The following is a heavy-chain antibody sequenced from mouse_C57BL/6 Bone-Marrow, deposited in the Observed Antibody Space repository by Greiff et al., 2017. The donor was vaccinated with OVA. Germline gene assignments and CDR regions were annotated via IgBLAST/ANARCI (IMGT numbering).Heavy chain of an antibody. Sequence: QVQLKQPGAELVKPGASVKLSCKASGYTFTSYWMHWVKQRPGQGLEWIGMIHPNSGSTNYNEKFKSKATLTVDKSSSTAYMQLSSLTSEDSAVCYCARSHYYGSSSQYYFDYWGQGTTLTVSS. D-gene: IGHD1-1*01. J-gene: IGHJ2*01. CDR1: GYTFTSYW. V-gene: IGHV1-64*01. CDR3: ARSHYYGSSSQYYFDY. CDR2: IHPNSGST.